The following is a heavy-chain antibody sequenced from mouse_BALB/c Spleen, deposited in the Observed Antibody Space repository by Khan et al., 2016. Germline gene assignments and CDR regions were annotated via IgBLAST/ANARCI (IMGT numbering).Heavy chain of an antibody. CDR1: GYTFTSYT. J-gene: IGHJ3*01. D-gene: IGHD1-2*01. CDR2: INPRGDYT. Sequence: QVRLQQSGAELARPGASVKMSCKASGYTFTSYTIQWIKQRPGQGLEWIGYINPRGDYTDYNQKFKDKATLTADKSSSTVYIQLSGLTSEDSAVYFCAGEDYGYASFAYWGQGTLVTVSA. CDR3: AGEDYGYASFAY. V-gene: IGHV1-4*01.